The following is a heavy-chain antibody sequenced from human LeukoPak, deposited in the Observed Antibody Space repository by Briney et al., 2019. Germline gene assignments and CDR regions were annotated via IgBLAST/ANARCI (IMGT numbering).Heavy chain of an antibody. D-gene: IGHD5-18*01. CDR1: GGSFSGYY. CDR2: IYTSGST. Sequence: SETLSLTCAVYGGSFSGYYWSWIRQPAGKGLEWIGRIYTSGSTNYNPSLKSRVTISVDTSKNQFSLKLSSVTAADTAVYYCARGGDTALGHGIDYWGQGTLVTVSS. J-gene: IGHJ4*02. CDR3: ARGGDTALGHGIDY. V-gene: IGHV4-59*10.